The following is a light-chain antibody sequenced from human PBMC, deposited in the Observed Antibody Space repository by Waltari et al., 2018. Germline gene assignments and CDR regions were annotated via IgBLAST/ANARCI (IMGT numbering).Light chain of an antibody. CDR1: SSDVGGYNY. J-gene: IGLJ2*01. Sequence: QSALTQPASVSGSPGQSITISCTGPSSDVGGYNYVPWYQQHPGKAPKLLIYDVTDRPSGVSSRFSGSKSGNTASLTISGLQAEDEADYYCSSYTSSSSFSISSSVLFGGGTKVTVL. V-gene: IGLV2-14*03. CDR3: SSYTSSSSFSISSSVL. CDR2: DVT.